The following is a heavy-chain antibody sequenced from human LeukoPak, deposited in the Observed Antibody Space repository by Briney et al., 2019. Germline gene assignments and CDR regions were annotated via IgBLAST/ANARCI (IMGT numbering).Heavy chain of an antibody. J-gene: IGHJ4*02. V-gene: IGHV3-21*01. D-gene: IGHD3-22*01. Sequence: GGSLRLSCAAPGFTFSSYSMNWVRQAPGKGLEWVSSISSSSSYIYYADSVKGRFTISRGNAKNSLYLQMNSLRAEDTAVYYCARYYYDSSGPDYWGQGTLVTVSS. CDR1: GFTFSSYS. CDR3: ARYYYDSSGPDY. CDR2: ISSSSSYI.